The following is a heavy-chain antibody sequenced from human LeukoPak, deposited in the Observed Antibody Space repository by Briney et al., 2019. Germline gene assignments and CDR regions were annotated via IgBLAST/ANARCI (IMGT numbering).Heavy chain of an antibody. CDR1: GFTFSSYA. V-gene: IGHV3-23*01. J-gene: IGHJ4*02. Sequence: PGGSLRLSCAASGFTFSSYAMSWVRQAPGKGLEWVSAISGSGGSTYYADSVKGRFTISRDNSKNTLYLQMNSLRAEDTAVYYCATPPTYYDFWSGYPPVDYWGQGTLVTVSS. CDR2: ISGSGGST. CDR3: ATPPTYYDFWSGYPPVDY. D-gene: IGHD3-3*01.